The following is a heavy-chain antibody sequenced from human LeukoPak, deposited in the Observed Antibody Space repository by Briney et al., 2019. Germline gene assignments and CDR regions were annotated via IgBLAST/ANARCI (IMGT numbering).Heavy chain of an antibody. V-gene: IGHV4-59*12. Sequence: SETLSLTCTVSGGSISTYYWSWIRQPVGKGLEWIGYIYYNESTNYNPSVKSRVTISADTSKNQFSLRLSSVTAVDTAVYYCARGGGGYSWYFDLWGRGTLVTVSS. J-gene: IGHJ2*01. CDR1: GGSISTYY. CDR3: ARGGGGYSWYFDL. D-gene: IGHD5-12*01. CDR2: IYYNEST.